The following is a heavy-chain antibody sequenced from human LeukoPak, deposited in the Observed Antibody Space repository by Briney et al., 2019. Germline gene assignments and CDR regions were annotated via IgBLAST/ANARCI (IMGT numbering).Heavy chain of an antibody. D-gene: IGHD3-9*01. Sequence: KTGGSLRLSCAASGFTFSSYSMNWVRQAPGKGLEWVSSISSSSSYIYYADSVKGRFTVSRDNAKNSVYLQMNSLRAEDTAVYYCAKHRLLRYSPDYYYYMDVWGKGTTVTISS. V-gene: IGHV3-21*01. CDR2: ISSSSSYI. J-gene: IGHJ6*03. CDR1: GFTFSSYS. CDR3: AKHRLLRYSPDYYYYMDV.